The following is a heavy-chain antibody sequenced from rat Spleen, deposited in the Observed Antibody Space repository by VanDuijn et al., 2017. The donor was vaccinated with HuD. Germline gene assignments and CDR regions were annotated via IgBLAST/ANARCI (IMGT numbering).Heavy chain of an antibody. CDR3: TRHDYPGVTTNWFAY. CDR2: ITNTGGSI. CDR1: GFTFNNYW. Sequence: EVQLVESGGGLVQPGRSLKLSCVASGFTFNNYWMSWIRQAPGKGLEWVASITNTGGSIYYPDSVKGRFTISSDNTKTTLYLQMDSLRSEDKATYYCTRHDYPGVTTNWFAYWGQGTLVTVSS. J-gene: IGHJ3*01. V-gene: IGHV5-31*01. D-gene: IGHD1-4*01.